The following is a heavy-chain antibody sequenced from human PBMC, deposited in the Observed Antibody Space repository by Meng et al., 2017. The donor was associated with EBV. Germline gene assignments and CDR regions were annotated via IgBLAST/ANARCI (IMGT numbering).Heavy chain of an antibody. D-gene: IGHD3-9*01. J-gene: IGHJ4*02. CDR1: GDTISSFYY. CDR2: LHHSGST. CDR3: ARVSPKRYFDYLAPPDY. Sequence: QLQLRESGPGPVKPSEXLSLSCTVSGDTISSFYYGGWNRQPPGKGLEWIGELHHSGSTNYNPSLKSRLRISVDTSKNQFSLNLTSVTAADTAVYYCARVSPKRYFDYLAPPDYWGQGTLVTVSS. V-gene: IGHV4-38-2*02.